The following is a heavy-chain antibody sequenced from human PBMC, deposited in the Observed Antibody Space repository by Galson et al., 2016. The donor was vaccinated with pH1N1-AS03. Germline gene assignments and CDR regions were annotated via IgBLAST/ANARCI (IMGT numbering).Heavy chain of an antibody. Sequence: SLRLSCAASGLTFRSCGMHWVRQAPGKGLEWVAVLWYDGTTKYYGDSVEGRFTISRDDFKSTVFLQMNGLRAEDTAVYYCASDLGRPYSTKNDAYPIGGQGTMVTVS. CDR2: LWYDGTTK. CDR3: ASDLGRPYSTKNDAYPI. CDR1: GLTFRSCG. V-gene: IGHV3-33*01. D-gene: IGHD3-16*01. J-gene: IGHJ3*02.